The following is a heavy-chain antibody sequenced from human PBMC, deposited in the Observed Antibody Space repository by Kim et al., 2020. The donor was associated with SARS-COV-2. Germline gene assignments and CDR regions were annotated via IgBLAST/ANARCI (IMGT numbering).Heavy chain of an antibody. CDR1: GGSISSSSYY. D-gene: IGHD6-19*01. CDR3: ASPGYSSG. CDR2: IYYSGST. Sequence: SETLSLTCTVSGGSISSSSYYWGWIRQPPGKGLEWIGSIYYSGSTYYNPSLKSRVTISVDTSKNQFSLKLSSVTAADTAVYYCASPGYSSGWGQGTLVTVSS. V-gene: IGHV4-39*01. J-gene: IGHJ4*02.